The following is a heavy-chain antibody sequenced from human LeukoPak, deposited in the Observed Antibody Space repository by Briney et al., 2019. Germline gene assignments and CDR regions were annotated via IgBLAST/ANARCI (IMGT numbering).Heavy chain of an antibody. J-gene: IGHJ4*02. Sequence: SETLSLTCTVSGGSISSSSYYWGWIRQPPGKGLEWIGRIYYSESTYYNPSLKSRVTISVDTSKNQFSLKLSSVTAADTAVYYCARQLGYCSSTSCYADKVDYWGQGTLVTVSS. D-gene: IGHD2-2*01. CDR1: GGSISSSSYY. V-gene: IGHV4-39*01. CDR3: ARQLGYCSSTSCYADKVDY. CDR2: IYYSEST.